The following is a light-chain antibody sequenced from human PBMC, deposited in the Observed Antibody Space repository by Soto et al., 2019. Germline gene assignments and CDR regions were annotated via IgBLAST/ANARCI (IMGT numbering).Light chain of an antibody. CDR1: SSDVGIYNY. V-gene: IGLV2-14*01. CDR3: SSYTTSSTRV. Sequence: QSVLTQPVSVSGSPGQSIAISCTGSSSDVGIYNYVSWYRQHPGKVPKLIIYEVTNRPSGVSNRFSGSKSGNTASLTISGLQAEDEADYYCSSYTTSSTRVFGTGTKVTVL. J-gene: IGLJ1*01. CDR2: EVT.